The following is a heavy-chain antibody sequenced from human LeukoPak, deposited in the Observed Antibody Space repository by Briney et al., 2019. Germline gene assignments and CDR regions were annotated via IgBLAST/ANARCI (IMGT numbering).Heavy chain of an antibody. D-gene: IGHD5-18*01. CDR2: INPNSGGT. Sequence: GASVKVSCKASGYTFTDYFMHWVRQAPGQGLEWMGWINPNSGGTNYAQKFQGRVTMTRDTSISTAYMELSRLRSDDTAVYYCARVDTAMVKGANWFDPWGQGTLVTVSS. CDR1: GYTFTDYF. J-gene: IGHJ5*02. V-gene: IGHV1-2*02. CDR3: ARVDTAMVKGANWFDP.